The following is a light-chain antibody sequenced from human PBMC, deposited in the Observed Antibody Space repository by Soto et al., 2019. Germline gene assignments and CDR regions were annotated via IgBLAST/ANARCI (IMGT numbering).Light chain of an antibody. CDR3: HQYGNSPWT. CDR1: QSGFSTY. Sequence: EIMLTQSPGTLSLSPGERATLSCRASQSGFSTYLAWFQQKPGQPPRLLIYGASSRATGVPDRFSGGGSGTDFTHTISRLEPEDFAVYYCHQYGNSPWTLGQGTKVEI. J-gene: IGKJ1*01. V-gene: IGKV3-20*01. CDR2: GAS.